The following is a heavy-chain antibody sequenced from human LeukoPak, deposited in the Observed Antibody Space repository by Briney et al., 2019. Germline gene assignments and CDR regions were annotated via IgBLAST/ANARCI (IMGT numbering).Heavy chain of an antibody. CDR3: ARDRPFHI. CDR2: ISGSST. Sequence: AGSLRLSCAASGFSFSSYAMSWVRQAPAKGLEYVSTISGSSTYYADSVKGRFTTSRDNSKNTLYLQMNSLRADDTAVYYCARDRPFHIWGQGTMVTVSS. CDR1: GFSFSSYA. J-gene: IGHJ3*02. V-gene: IGHV3-23*01.